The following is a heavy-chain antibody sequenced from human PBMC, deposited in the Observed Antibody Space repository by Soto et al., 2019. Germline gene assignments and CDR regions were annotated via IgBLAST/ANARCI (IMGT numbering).Heavy chain of an antibody. D-gene: IGHD2-21*02. Sequence: SETLSLTCTVSGGSISYEYYHWTWIRQSPGKGLEWIGYIHYSGSIMYNPSFKSRVTMSVDTSKNQFSLQLTSVTAADTAVYFCAREDDGGDRDYYGLDVWGQGTTVTVSS. CDR1: GGSISYEYYH. V-gene: IGHV4-30-4*08. J-gene: IGHJ6*02. CDR3: AREDDGGDRDYYGLDV. CDR2: IHYSGSI.